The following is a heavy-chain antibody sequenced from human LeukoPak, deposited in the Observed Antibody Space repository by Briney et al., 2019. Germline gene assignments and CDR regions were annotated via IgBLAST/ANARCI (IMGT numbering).Heavy chain of an antibody. D-gene: IGHD4-17*01. Sequence: ASVKVSCKASGYTFTGYYMHWVRQAPGQGLEWMGWINPNSGGTNYAQKFQGRVTMTRDTSISTAYMELSRLRSDDTAVYYCARATTVTFYFDYWGQGTLVTVSS. CDR1: GYTFTGYY. J-gene: IGHJ4*02. CDR2: INPNSGGT. CDR3: ARATTVTFYFDY. V-gene: IGHV1-2*02.